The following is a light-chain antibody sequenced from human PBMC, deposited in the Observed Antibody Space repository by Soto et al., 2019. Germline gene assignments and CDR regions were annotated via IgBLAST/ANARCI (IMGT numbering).Light chain of an antibody. V-gene: IGKV3-20*01. Sequence: EIVLTQSPGTLSLSPGERATLSCRASQSFGNAYLAWYQQRPGQAPRLLIYGASTRATGIPDRFSGSGSGTDFTLTISRLEPDDFAVYFCQRYGPSLTFGGGTKVEIK. CDR1: QSFGNAY. CDR2: GAS. CDR3: QRYGPSLT. J-gene: IGKJ4*01.